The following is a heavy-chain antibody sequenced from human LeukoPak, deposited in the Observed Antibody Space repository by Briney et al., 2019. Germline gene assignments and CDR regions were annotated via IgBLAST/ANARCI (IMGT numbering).Heavy chain of an antibody. V-gene: IGHV4-39*07. CDR1: GGSISSTSYF. CDR2: IYYSGST. D-gene: IGHD2-15*01. CDR3: ARGGSFDP. J-gene: IGHJ5*02. Sequence: SETLSLTCTVSGGSISSTSYFWGWIRQPPGKGLEWIGSIYYSGSTYYNPSLKSRVTISVDKSKTQFSLKLSSVTAADTAVYYCARGGSFDPWGQGTLVTVSS.